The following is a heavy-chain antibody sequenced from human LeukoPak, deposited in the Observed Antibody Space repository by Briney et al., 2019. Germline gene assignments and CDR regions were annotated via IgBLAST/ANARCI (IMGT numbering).Heavy chain of an antibody. V-gene: IGHV3-21*01. J-gene: IGHJ4*02. CDR2: ISSSSSYI. Sequence: GGSLRLSCAASGFTFSSYSMNWVRQAPGKGLEWVSSISSSSSYIYYADSVKGRFTISRDNAKNSLYLQMNSLRAEDTAVYYCARTGEWLENFDYWGQGTLVTASS. CDR1: GFTFSSYS. CDR3: ARTGEWLENFDY. D-gene: IGHD6-19*01.